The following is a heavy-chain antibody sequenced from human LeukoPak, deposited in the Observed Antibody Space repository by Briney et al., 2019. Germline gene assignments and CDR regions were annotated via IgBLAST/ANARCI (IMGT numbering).Heavy chain of an antibody. Sequence: GGSLRLSCAASGFNFDDYAMHWVRQAPGKGLEWVSGISWNSGTIGRADSVRGRFTIPRDNAKDSLYLQMNSLRAEDTALYYCVKGYCTSSSCFFTYYYGMDVWGQGTTVTVSS. CDR2: ISWNSGTI. D-gene: IGHD2-2*01. CDR1: GFNFDDYA. J-gene: IGHJ6*02. CDR3: VKGYCTSSSCFFTYYYGMDV. V-gene: IGHV3-9*01.